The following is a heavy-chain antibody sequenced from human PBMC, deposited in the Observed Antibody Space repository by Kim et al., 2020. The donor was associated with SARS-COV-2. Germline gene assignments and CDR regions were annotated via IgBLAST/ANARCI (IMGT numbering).Heavy chain of an antibody. D-gene: IGHD5-18*01. CDR1: GFRFSNYG. V-gene: IGHV3-33*05. Sequence: GGSLRLSCATSGFRFSNYGMQWVRQAPGKGLEWLAFISDDGSNKYYTDSVKGRFTISRDYSKNTLYVQMNSLSAEDTGIYYCARDLNYLRVTSVADSWGQGTLVIVSS. CDR3: ARDLNYLRVTSVADS. J-gene: IGHJ5*01. CDR2: ISDDGSNK.